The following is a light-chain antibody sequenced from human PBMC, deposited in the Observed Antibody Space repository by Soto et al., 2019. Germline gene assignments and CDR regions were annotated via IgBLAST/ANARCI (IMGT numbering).Light chain of an antibody. CDR1: QSVSSY. J-gene: IGKJ4*01. CDR2: ETS. CDR3: QQRINWPLT. Sequence: EIVLTQSPATLSLSPGERATLSCRASQSVSSYLAWYQQKAGQAPRLLIYETSHRAIGIPARFSGSGSGTDFTRTISSLEPEDFAIYYCQQRINWPLTFGGGTRVEIK. V-gene: IGKV3-11*01.